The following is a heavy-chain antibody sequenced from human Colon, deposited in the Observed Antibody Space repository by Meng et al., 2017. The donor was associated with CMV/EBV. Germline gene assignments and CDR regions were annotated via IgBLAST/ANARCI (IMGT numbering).Heavy chain of an antibody. Sequence: DYTFVRYTINWVRQAPGQGLEWMSWISASKANTKYAQKFHDRLTMTTDTSTHTVYMELRSLTSDDTAVYFCARDPRPDADYLDYWGQGTLVTVSS. D-gene: IGHD3-10*01. CDR1: DYTFVRYT. J-gene: IGHJ4*02. CDR2: ISASKANT. V-gene: IGHV1-18*01. CDR3: ARDPRPDADYLDY.